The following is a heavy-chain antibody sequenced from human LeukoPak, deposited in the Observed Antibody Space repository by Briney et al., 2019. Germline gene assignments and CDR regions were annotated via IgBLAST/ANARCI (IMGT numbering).Heavy chain of an antibody. J-gene: IGHJ6*02. CDR1: GYTLTSYY. D-gene: IGHD2-15*01. V-gene: IGHV1-46*01. CDR3: ARAGPYCSGGSCYSRDPYYYYYGMDV. CDR2: INPSGGST. Sequence: ASVKVSCKASGYTLTSYYMHWVRQAPGQGLEWMGIINPSGGSTTYEQKFQGRVTMTRDTSTSTVYMELSSLRSEDTAMYYCARAGPYCSGGSCYSRDPYYYYYGMDVWGQGTTVTVSS.